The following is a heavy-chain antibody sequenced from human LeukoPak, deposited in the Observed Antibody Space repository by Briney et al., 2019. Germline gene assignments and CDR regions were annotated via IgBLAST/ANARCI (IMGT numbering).Heavy chain of an antibody. D-gene: IGHD2-15*01. Sequence: SETLSLTCAVSGGSISSGGYSWSWIRQPPGTGLEWIGYIYHSGSTYYNPSLKSRVTISVGRSKNQFSLKLSSVTAADTAVYYCARAPGACSGGSCYQNYYGMDVWGQGTTVTVSS. J-gene: IGHJ6*02. CDR1: GGSISSGGYS. V-gene: IGHV4-30-2*01. CDR2: IYHSGST. CDR3: ARAPGACSGGSCYQNYYGMDV.